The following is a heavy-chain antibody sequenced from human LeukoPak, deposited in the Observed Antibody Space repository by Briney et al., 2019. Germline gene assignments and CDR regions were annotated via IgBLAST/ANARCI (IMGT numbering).Heavy chain of an antibody. Sequence: SETMSLTCSVYGGSISSYYWSWIRQPPGKVLEWIGYIYTSGSTNYNPSLKSRVTISVDTSKNQFSLKLSAVTAANTAVFYCARRTWRVYCFDYWGQGTLVTVPS. D-gene: IGHD3-3*01. V-gene: IGHV4-4*09. J-gene: IGHJ4*02. CDR3: ARRTWRVYCFDY. CDR1: GGSISSYY. CDR2: IYTSGST.